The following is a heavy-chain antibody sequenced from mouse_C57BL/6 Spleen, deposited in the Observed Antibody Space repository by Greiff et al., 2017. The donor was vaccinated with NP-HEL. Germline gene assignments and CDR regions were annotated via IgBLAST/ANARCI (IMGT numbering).Heavy chain of an antibody. V-gene: IGHV1-80*01. CDR1: GYAFSSYW. J-gene: IGHJ3*01. Sequence: QVHVKQSGAELVKPGASVKISCKASGYAFSSYWMNWVKQRPGKGLEWIGQIYPGDGDTNYNGKFKGKATLTADKSSSTVYMQLSSLTSEDSAVYFCARSGVLLRGFAYWGQGTLVTVSA. CDR3: ARSGVLLRGFAY. CDR2: IYPGDGDT. D-gene: IGHD1-1*01.